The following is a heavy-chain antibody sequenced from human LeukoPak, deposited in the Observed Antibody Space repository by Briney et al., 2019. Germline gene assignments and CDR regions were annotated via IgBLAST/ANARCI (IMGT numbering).Heavy chain of an antibody. CDR2: INHSGST. J-gene: IGHJ6*02. CDR3: ARGRFSITIFGVVPNYYYGMDV. Sequence: SETLSLTCAVYGGSFSGYYWSWIRQPPGKGPEWIGEINHSGSTNYNPSLKSRVTISVDTSKNQFSLKLSSVTAADTAVYYCARGRFSITIFGVVPNYYYGMDVWGQGTTVTVSS. CDR1: GGSFSGYY. D-gene: IGHD3-3*01. V-gene: IGHV4-34*01.